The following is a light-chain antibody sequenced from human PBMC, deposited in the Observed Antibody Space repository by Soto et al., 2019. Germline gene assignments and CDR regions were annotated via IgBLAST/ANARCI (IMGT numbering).Light chain of an antibody. CDR1: QSLSSD. CDR2: GAS. Sequence: EIVMTQSPATLSVSPGERATLSCRASQSLSSDLAWYQQKPGQAPRLLMYGASTRATGIPARFSGSGSGTELTLTISSLQSEDFAVYYCQQYNNWPRTFGPGTKVEIK. J-gene: IGKJ1*01. V-gene: IGKV3-15*01. CDR3: QQYNNWPRT.